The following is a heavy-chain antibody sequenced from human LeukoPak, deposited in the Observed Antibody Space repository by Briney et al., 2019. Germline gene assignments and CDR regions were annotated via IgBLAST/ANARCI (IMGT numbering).Heavy chain of an antibody. D-gene: IGHD3-10*01. J-gene: IGHJ6*03. V-gene: IGHV4-59*11. CDR1: GGFISSHY. Sequence: SETLSLTSTVSGGFISSHYWSWVPQAPGKGREWIGYIFDSRTTNYNPSLKSRVTMSVDTSKTQFSLNLSSVTAADTAVYYSSRDAYSYGSGSPGGGYYYYYMDVWGKGTTVIVSS. CDR3: SRDAYSYGSGSPGGGYYYYYMDV. CDR2: IFDSRTT.